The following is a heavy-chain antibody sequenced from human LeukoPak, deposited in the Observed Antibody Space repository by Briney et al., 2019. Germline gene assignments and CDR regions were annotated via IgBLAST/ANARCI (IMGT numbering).Heavy chain of an antibody. D-gene: IGHD1-14*01. CDR3: ARGVEPLAANTLAY. CDR2: LYSDGNT. CDR1: GFTLITND. V-gene: IGHV3-53*01. J-gene: IGHJ4*02. Sequence: GGSLRLSCAASGFTLITNDMTWVRQAPGKGLEWVSVLYSDGNTKYADSVQGRFTISRDNSKNTLYLEMNSLRPDDTAVYYCARGVEPLAANTLAYWGQGTLVTVSS.